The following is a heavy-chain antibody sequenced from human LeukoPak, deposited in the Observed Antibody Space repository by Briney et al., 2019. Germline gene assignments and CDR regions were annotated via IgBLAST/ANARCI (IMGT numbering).Heavy chain of an antibody. CDR1: GGSFSGYY. CDR2: IHYSGST. D-gene: IGHD3-3*01. CDR3: ARDFLYTFDI. V-gene: IGHV4-30-4*01. J-gene: IGHJ3*02. Sequence: PSETLSLTCAVYGGSFSGYYWSWIRQPPGKGLEWIGYIHYSGSTYYNPSLKSRVTISVDTSKNQFSLKLSSVTAADTAVYYCARDFLYTFDIWGQGTMVTVSS.